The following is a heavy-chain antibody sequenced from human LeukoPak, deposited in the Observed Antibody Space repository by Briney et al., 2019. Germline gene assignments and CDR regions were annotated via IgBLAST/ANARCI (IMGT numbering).Heavy chain of an antibody. CDR1: GFTFSSYA. D-gene: IGHD3-22*01. CDR2: ISDSGGFT. J-gene: IGHJ4*02. Sequence: GGSLRLSCAASGFTFSSYAMSWVRQAPGKGLEWVSGISDSGGFTYYADPVKGRFTISRDNSKNTLYLQMNSLRAEDTAVYYCTRDRPNYYGSDGHYYRRNGDYWGQGTLDTVSS. V-gene: IGHV3-23*01. CDR3: TRDRPNYYGSDGHYYRRNGDY.